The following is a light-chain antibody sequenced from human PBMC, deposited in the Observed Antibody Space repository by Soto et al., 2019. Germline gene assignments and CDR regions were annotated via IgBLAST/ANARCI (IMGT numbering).Light chain of an antibody. CDR3: TSYTSTNTIL. Sequence: QSALTQPASVSGSPGQSITISCTGTSRDVGGYSYVSWYQQHPGKVPKLMIYEVSNRPSGVSNRFSGSKSGNTASLTISGLQADDEADYYCTSYTSTNTILFGAGTKLTVL. J-gene: IGLJ2*01. CDR1: SRDVGGYSY. V-gene: IGLV2-14*01. CDR2: EVS.